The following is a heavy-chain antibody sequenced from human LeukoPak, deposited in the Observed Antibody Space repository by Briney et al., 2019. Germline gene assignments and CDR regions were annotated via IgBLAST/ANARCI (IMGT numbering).Heavy chain of an antibody. J-gene: IGHJ5*02. D-gene: IGHD3-22*01. CDR1: GYTFTIYG. CDR2: IIPIFDTA. CDR3: AIYYYDSSGYDWFDP. Sequence: ASVKVSCKASGYTFTIYGISWVRQAPGQGLEWMGGIIPIFDTADYAQKFQGRVTITADESTRTAYMELSSLRSEDTAVYYCAIYYYDSSGYDWFDPWGQGTLVTVSS. V-gene: IGHV1-69*13.